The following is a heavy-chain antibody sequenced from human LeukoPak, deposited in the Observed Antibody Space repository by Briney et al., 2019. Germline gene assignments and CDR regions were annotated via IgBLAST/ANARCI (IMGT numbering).Heavy chain of an antibody. J-gene: IGHJ3*02. CDR3: AKDREDIVVVVAAAHDAFDI. D-gene: IGHD2-15*01. CDR1: GFTCSSYA. CDR2: ISGSGGST. V-gene: IGHV3-23*01. Sequence: GGSLRLSCAASGFTCSSYAMSWVRQAPGKGLEWVSAISGSGGSTYYADSVKGRFTISRDNSKNTLYLQMNSLRAEDTAVYYCAKDREDIVVVVAAAHDAFDIWGQGTMVTVSS.